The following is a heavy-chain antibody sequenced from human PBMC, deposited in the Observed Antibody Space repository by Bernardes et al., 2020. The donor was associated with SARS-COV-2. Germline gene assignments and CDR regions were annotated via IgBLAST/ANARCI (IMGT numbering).Heavy chain of an antibody. CDR2: MSYDGSNK. V-gene: IGHV3-30-3*01. J-gene: IGHJ4*02. Sequence: GVSLRLSCAASGFTCSTYALHWGRQAPGKGLEWLAVMSYDGSNKFYTDSVKGRFTISRDNSKNTLYLQMNSLRAEDTAVYYCAREVASTGVWFDYWGQGTLVTVSS. D-gene: IGHD3-16*01. CDR3: AREVASTGVWFDY. CDR1: GFTCSTYA.